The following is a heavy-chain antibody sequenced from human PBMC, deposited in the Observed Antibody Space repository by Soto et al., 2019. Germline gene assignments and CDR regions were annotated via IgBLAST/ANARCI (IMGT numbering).Heavy chain of an antibody. CDR1: GFTFSGYE. CDR2: ISSSGSTI. CDR3: ARGDTIGYSGYGHY. D-gene: IGHD5-12*01. Sequence: PGGSLRLSCAASGFTFSGYEMNWVRQAPGKGLEWVSYISSSGSTIYYADSVKGRFTISRDNAKNSLYLQMNSLRAEDTAVYYCARGDTIGYSGYGHYWGQGPLVTVSS. J-gene: IGHJ4*02. V-gene: IGHV3-48*03.